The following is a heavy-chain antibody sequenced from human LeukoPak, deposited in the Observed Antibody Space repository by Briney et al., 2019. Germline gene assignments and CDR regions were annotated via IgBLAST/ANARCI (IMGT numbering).Heavy chain of an antibody. CDR1: GFTFTSSA. CDR3: GADSMPRGVFSYAFDI. D-gene: IGHD3-10*01. Sequence: SVKVSCKASGFTFTSSAVQWVRQAHGQRLEWIGWIVVGSGDTNSAQKFQERVTITRDMSTRTAYMELSSLRSEDTAVYYCGADSMPRGVFSYAFDIWGQGTMVTVSS. V-gene: IGHV1-58*01. CDR2: IVVGSGDT. J-gene: IGHJ3*02.